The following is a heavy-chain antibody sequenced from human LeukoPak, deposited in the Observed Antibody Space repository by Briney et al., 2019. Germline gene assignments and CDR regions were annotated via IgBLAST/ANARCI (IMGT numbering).Heavy chain of an antibody. V-gene: IGHV4-59*01. Sequence: PSETLSLTCTVSGGSISSYCWSWIRQPPGKGLEWIGYIYYSGSTNYNPSLKSRVTISVDTSKNQFSLKLSSVTAADTAVYYCARGKYSSSWYQGYYFDYWGQGTLVTVSS. J-gene: IGHJ4*02. D-gene: IGHD6-13*01. CDR3: ARGKYSSSWYQGYYFDY. CDR2: IYYSGST. CDR1: GGSISSYC.